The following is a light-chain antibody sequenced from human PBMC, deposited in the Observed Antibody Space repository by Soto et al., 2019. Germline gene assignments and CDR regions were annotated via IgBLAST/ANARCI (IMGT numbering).Light chain of an antibody. Sequence: ASQRLSNYLAWYQQKPGKAPDLLIYSASTLQSGVPSRFSGSGSETEFSLTISVLQPEDFATYYCQQPGRYPLTFGGGTRWIS. CDR3: QQPGRYPLT. J-gene: IGKJ4*01. CDR2: SAS. V-gene: IGKV1-9*01. CDR1: QRLSNY.